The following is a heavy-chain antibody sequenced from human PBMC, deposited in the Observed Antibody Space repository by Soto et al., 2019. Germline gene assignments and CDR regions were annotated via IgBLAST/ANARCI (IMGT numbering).Heavy chain of an antibody. J-gene: IGHJ3*02. CDR3: AKGANYYDSSGYYLRPAAFDI. CDR2: ISGSGGST. V-gene: IGHV3-23*01. D-gene: IGHD3-22*01. Sequence: GGSLRLSCAASGFTFSSYAMSWVRQAPGKGLEWVSAISGSGGSTYYADSVKGRFTISRDNSKNTLYLQTNSLRAEDTAVYYCAKGANYYDSSGYYLRPAAFDIWGQGTMVTVSS. CDR1: GFTFSSYA.